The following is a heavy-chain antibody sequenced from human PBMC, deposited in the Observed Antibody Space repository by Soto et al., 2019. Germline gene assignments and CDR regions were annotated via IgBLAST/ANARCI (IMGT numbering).Heavy chain of an antibody. J-gene: IGHJ4*02. CDR3: AVDTVVLDY. CDR2: ISYDGSNK. CDR1: GVTFSSYG. D-gene: IGHD2-15*01. V-gene: IGHV3-30*03. Sequence: GGSLRLSCAASGVTFSSYGMHWVRQAPGKGLEWVAVISYDGSNKYYADSVKGRFTISRDNSKNTLYLQMNSLRAEDTAVYYCAVDTVVLDYWGQGTLVTVSS.